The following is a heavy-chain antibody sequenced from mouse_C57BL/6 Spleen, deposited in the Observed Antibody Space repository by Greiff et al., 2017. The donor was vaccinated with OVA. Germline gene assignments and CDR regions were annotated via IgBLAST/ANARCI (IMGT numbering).Heavy chain of an antibody. J-gene: IGHJ4*01. CDR2: IYPGSGST. CDR3: ARTATHDAMDY. V-gene: IGHV1-55*01. CDR1: GYTFTTYW. Sequence: QVQLQQPGAELVKPGASVKMSCKASGYTFTTYWITWVKQRPGQGLEWIGDIYPGSGSTNYNEKFKSKATLTVDTSSGTAYMQLSSLASEDSAVYYCARTATHDAMDYWGQGTSVTVSS.